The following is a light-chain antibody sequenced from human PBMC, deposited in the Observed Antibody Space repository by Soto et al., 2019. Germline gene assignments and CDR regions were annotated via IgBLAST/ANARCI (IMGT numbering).Light chain of an antibody. CDR2: DAS. CDR3: QQYNSYWT. J-gene: IGKJ1*01. Sequence: DIQMTQSPFTLSASVGDRVTITCRASQSISRWLACYQQKPGTAPKALIYDASTLRSGVPSRFSGGGSGTDFTLTISSLQPEDFATYYCQQYNSYWTFGQGTKVDI. CDR1: QSISRW. V-gene: IGKV1-5*01.